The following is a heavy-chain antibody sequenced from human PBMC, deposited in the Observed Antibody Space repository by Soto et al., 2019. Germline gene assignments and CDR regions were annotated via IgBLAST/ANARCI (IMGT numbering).Heavy chain of an antibody. Sequence: SETLSLTCTVSGGSISTPEFCWTWDSKPPGRGLEWIGYIYYSGSTYYNPSLKSRVTISVDTSKNQFSLKLSSVTAADTAVYYCARDRRSDILTGYSFHAIDIWGQWTMVTVSS. CDR3: ARDRRSDILTGYSFHAIDI. J-gene: IGHJ3*02. V-gene: IGHV4-31*03. CDR2: IYYSGST. D-gene: IGHD3-9*01. CDR1: GGSISTPEFC.